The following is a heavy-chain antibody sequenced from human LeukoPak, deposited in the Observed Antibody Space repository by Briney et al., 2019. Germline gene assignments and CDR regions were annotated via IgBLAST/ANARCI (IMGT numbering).Heavy chain of an antibody. CDR3: ARESYDSSGYPHPNWFDP. CDR1: GGTFSSYA. D-gene: IGHD3-22*01. Sequence: SVKVSCKASGGTFSSYAISWVRQAPGQGLEWMGGIIPIFGTANYAQKFQGRVTITADESTSTAYMELSSLRSEDTAVYYCARESYDSSGYPHPNWFDPWGQGTLVTVSS. J-gene: IGHJ5*02. CDR2: IIPIFGTA. V-gene: IGHV1-69*13.